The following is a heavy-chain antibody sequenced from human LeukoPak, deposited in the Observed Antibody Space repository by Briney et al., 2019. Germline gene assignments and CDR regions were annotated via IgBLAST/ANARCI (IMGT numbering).Heavy chain of an antibody. CDR3: ARVLAYSSGRYRFYYYYYMDV. D-gene: IGHD6-19*01. V-gene: IGHV4-34*01. J-gene: IGHJ6*03. CDR2: INHSGST. Sequence: PSETLSLTCVVYGGSFSGYYWSWIRQPPGKGLEWIGEINHSGSTNYNPSLKSRVTISVDTSKNQFSLKLSSVTAADTAVYYCARVLAYSSGRYRFYYYYYMDVWGKGTTVTVSS. CDR1: GGSFSGYY.